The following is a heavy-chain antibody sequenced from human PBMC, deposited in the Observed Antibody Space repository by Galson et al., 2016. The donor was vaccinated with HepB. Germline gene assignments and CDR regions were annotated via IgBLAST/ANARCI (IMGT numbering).Heavy chain of an antibody. CDR1: GDSVSGNGAAA. CDR2: TYYRSKWYY. CDR3: ARGTRNAFGY. Sequence: CAISGDSVSGNGAAAWNWFRQSPSRGLEWLGRTYYRSKWYYEYALSVTSRITISPDTSKNQFSLQLNSVTPEDAAVYFCARGTRNAFGYWGQGTLVTVSS. D-gene: IGHD1-14*01. V-gene: IGHV6-1*01. J-gene: IGHJ4*02.